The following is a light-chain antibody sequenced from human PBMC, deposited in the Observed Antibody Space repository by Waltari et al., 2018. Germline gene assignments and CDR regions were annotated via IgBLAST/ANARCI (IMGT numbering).Light chain of an antibody. Sequence: QSVLTQPPSTSATPGQRVTISCSGSSSNIGSNPVSWFQQLPGTAPKLLIYGGNERPARVSDRFAGSTSGTSASLAISGLQSEDEADYYCATWDESLRGRVFGGGTKLTVL. CDR2: GGN. CDR3: ATWDESLRGRV. J-gene: IGLJ3*02. CDR1: SSNIGSNP. V-gene: IGLV1-44*01.